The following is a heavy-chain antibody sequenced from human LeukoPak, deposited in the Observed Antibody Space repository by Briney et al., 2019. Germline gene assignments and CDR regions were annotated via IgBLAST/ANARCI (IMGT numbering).Heavy chain of an antibody. CDR2: ISSSSDYI. J-gene: IGHJ4*02. Sequence: GGSLRLSCAASGFTFSSYNMNWVRQAPGKGLEWVSSISSSSDYIYYADSVKGRFTISRDNAKNSLYLQMNSLRAEDTAVYYCARAYYGSGSYYVDYWGQGTLVTVSS. CDR3: ARAYYGSGSYYVDY. V-gene: IGHV3-21*01. D-gene: IGHD3-10*01. CDR1: GFTFSSYN.